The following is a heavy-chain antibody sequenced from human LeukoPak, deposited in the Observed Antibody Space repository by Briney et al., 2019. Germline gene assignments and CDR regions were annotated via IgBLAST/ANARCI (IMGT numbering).Heavy chain of an antibody. D-gene: IGHD2-2*02. CDR1: GYTFTGYY. J-gene: IGHJ5*02. CDR2: INPNSGGT. V-gene: IGHV1-2*06. Sequence: ASVKVSCKASGYTFTGYYMHWVRQAPGQGLEWMGRINPNSGGTNYAQKFQGRVTMTRDTSISTAYMELGRLRSDDTAVYYCARQYCSSTSCYIRWFDPWGQGTLVTVSS. CDR3: ARQYCSSTSCYIRWFDP.